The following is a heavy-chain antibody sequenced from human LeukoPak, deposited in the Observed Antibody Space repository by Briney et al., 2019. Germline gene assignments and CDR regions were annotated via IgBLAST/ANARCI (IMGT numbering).Heavy chain of an antibody. CDR2: IYYSGST. D-gene: IGHD3-16*01. Sequence: SETLSLTCTVSGGSISSYYWSWIRQPPGKGLEWIGYIYYSGSTNYNPSLKSRVTISVDTSKNQFSLKLSSVTAADTAVYYCAVGDVVGSYLDYWGQGTLVTVSS. CDR1: GGSISSYY. J-gene: IGHJ4*02. CDR3: AVGDVVGSYLDY. V-gene: IGHV4-59*01.